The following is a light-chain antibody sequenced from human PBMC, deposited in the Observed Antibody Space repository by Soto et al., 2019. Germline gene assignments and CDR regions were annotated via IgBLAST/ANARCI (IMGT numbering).Light chain of an antibody. J-gene: IGKJ2*01. CDR1: QSVLYSSNNKNY. Sequence: DILMTQSPYSLAVSLGDRATINCKSSQSVLYSSNNKNYLAWYQQKPGQPPKLLIYLASTRESGVTDRFSGSESGTDFTLTISSLQAEYVAVYYCQQYYSTQDTFGQGTKLEIK. CDR2: LAS. CDR3: QQYYSTQDT. V-gene: IGKV4-1*01.